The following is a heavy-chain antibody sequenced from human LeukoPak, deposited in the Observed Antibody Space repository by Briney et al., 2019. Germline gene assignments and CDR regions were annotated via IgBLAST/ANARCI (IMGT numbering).Heavy chain of an antibody. Sequence: PGGPLRLSCAASGFTVSSNYMSWVRQAPGKGLEWVSIIYSGGNTDYTDSVKGRFTISRDNSKNTLYLQMNSLRAEDTAVYYCARTFPSDYWGQGTLVTVSS. V-gene: IGHV3-53*01. CDR2: IYSGGNT. CDR3: ARTFPSDY. J-gene: IGHJ4*02. CDR1: GFTVSSNY.